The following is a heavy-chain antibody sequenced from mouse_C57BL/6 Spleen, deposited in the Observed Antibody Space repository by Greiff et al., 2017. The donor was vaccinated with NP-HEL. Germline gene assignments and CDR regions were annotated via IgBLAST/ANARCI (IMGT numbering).Heavy chain of an antibody. CDR3: ARESLLPYFDY. CDR1: GFTFSDYY. J-gene: IGHJ2*01. Sequence: EVKLVESEGGLVQPGSSMKLSCTASGFTFSDYYMAWVRQVPEKGLEWVANINYDGSSTYYLDSLKSRFIISRDNAKNILYLQMSSLKSEDTATYYCARESLLPYFDYWGQGTTLTVSS. CDR2: INYDGSST. V-gene: IGHV5-16*01. D-gene: IGHD5-5*01.